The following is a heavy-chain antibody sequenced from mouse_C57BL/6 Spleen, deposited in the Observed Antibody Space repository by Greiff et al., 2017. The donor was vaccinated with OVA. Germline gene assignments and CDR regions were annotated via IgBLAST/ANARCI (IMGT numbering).Heavy chain of an antibody. CDR1: GYTFTSYG. J-gene: IGHJ4*01. V-gene: IGHV1-81*01. D-gene: IGHD1-1*01. Sequence: QVQLQQSGAELARPGASVKLSCKASGYTFTSYGISWVKQRTGKGLEWIGEIYPRSGNTYYNEKFKGKATLTADKSSSTAYMDVRSLTSEDSAVYFCGAYYGSSYAMGYGSPGTSVTDSS. CDR2: IYPRSGNT. CDR3: GAYYGSSYAMGY.